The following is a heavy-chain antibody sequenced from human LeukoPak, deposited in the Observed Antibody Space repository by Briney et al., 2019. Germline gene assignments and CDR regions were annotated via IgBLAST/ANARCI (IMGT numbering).Heavy chain of an antibody. CDR1: GGSISSYS. D-gene: IGHD2-15*01. Sequence: PSETLSLTCTVSGGSISSYSWSWIRQPPGKGLEWIGYIYYSGSTNYNPSLKSRVTISVDTSKNQFSLKLSSVTAADTAVYYCARARTSRGYCSGGSCYSLDYWGQGTLVTVSS. CDR3: ARARTSRGYCSGGSCYSLDY. J-gene: IGHJ4*02. CDR2: IYYSGST. V-gene: IGHV4-59*01.